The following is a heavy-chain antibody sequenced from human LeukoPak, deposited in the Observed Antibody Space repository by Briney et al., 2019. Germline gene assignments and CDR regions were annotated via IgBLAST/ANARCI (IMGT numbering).Heavy chain of an antibody. J-gene: IGHJ3*02. Sequence: KPSETLSLTCTVSGGSIRSHYWSWIRQPPGKGLEWIGYIYYSGSTNYNPSLKSRVTMSVDTSKNQFSLRLSSVTAADTAVYYCAKDPGTGEMAFDIWGQGTMVTVSS. CDR3: AKDPGTGEMAFDI. CDR2: IYYSGST. D-gene: IGHD7-27*01. CDR1: GGSIRSHY. V-gene: IGHV4-59*11.